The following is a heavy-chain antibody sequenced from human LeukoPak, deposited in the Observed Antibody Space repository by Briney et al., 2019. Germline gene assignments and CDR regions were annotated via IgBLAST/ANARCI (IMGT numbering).Heavy chain of an antibody. J-gene: IGHJ4*02. Sequence: SVKVSCKASGGTFSSYAISWVRQAPGQGLEWMGGIIPIFGTANYAQNFQGRVTITAGESTSTAYMELSSLRSEDTAVYYCAREGACSGGSCYGDYWGQGTLVTVSS. CDR3: AREGACSGGSCYGDY. CDR2: IIPIFGTA. D-gene: IGHD2-15*01. CDR1: GGTFSSYA. V-gene: IGHV1-69*01.